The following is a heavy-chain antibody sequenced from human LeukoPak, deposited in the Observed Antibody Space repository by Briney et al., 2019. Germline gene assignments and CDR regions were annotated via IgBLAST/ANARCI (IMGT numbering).Heavy chain of an antibody. D-gene: IGHD3-16*01. Sequence: SSETLSLTCTVSGGSISSYYWSWIRQPAAKGVAWIGRIYTSGSTNYNPSLKSRVTISVDKSKNQFSLKLSSVTAADRAVYYCARLITRMGAFDIWGQGTMVTVSS. CDR1: GGSISSYY. CDR2: IYTSGST. CDR3: ARLITRMGAFDI. V-gene: IGHV4-4*07. J-gene: IGHJ3*02.